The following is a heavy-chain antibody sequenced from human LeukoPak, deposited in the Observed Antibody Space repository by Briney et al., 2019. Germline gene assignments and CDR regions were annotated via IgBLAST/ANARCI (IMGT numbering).Heavy chain of an antibody. Sequence: ASVKVSCKASGYTFTGYYMHWVRQASGQGLEWMGRINPNSGGTNYAQKFQGRVTMTRDTSISTAYMELSRLRSDDTAVYYCARLAYCGGDCYSRLSYFQHWGQGTLVTVSS. CDR2: INPNSGGT. V-gene: IGHV1-2*06. CDR1: GYTFTGYY. J-gene: IGHJ1*01. CDR3: ARLAYCGGDCYSRLSYFQH. D-gene: IGHD2-21*02.